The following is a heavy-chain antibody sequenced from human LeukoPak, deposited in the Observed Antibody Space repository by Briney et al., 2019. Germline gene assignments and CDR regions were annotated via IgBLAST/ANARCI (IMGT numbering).Heavy chain of an antibody. CDR1: GLTFSSHA. Sequence: GGSLRLSCAASGLTFSSHAMHWVRQAPGKGLEWVAVISYEGSNKYYADSVKGRFTISRDNSKNTLFLQMNSLRGEDTAVYYCARGSCSRTNCHNPGSMDVWGQGTTVTVSS. D-gene: IGHD2-2*01. CDR2: ISYEGSNK. CDR3: ARGSCSRTNCHNPGSMDV. J-gene: IGHJ6*02. V-gene: IGHV3-30*01.